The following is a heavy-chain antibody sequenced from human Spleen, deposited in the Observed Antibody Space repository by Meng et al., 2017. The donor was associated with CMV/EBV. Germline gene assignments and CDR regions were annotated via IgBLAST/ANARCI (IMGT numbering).Heavy chain of an antibody. D-gene: IGHD5-12*01. CDR1: GFTFSDSY. Sequence: GESLKISCAASGFTFSDSYMSWIRQAPGKGLEWVSYITSAGSTLYYADSVKGRFTISRDNAKNSLYLQMNSLRAEDTAVYYCARRGPGYDFDYWGQGILVTVSS. CDR2: ITSAGSTL. V-gene: IGHV3-11*04. J-gene: IGHJ4*02. CDR3: ARRGPGYDFDY.